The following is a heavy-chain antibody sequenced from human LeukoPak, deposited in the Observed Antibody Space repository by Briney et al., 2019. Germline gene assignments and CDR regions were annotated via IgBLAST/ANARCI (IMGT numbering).Heavy chain of an antibody. D-gene: IGHD1-26*01. CDR3: ARTFSESYYYYGMDV. V-gene: IGHV4-59*01. Sequence: SETLSLTCTVSGGSISSYYWSWVRQAPGKGLEWIGYMYYSGRTNYNPSLKSRVTISVDTSKNQFSLKLSSVTAADTAVYYCARTFSESYYYYGMDVWGQGTTVTVSS. CDR1: GGSISSYY. CDR2: MYYSGRT. J-gene: IGHJ6*02.